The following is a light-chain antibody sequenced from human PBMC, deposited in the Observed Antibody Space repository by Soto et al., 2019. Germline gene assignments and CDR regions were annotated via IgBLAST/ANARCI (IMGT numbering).Light chain of an antibody. CDR3: QQYNGWPIT. CDR2: GAS. J-gene: IGKJ5*01. V-gene: IGKV3-15*01. Sequence: EIVMTQSRGTPSVSPGRRVTLSCKASQSVGKNLAWHQQKPGQAPRLLIYGASTRATGFPARFSGSGSGTEFTLTISSLKYEDFAVYYCQQYNGWPITFGQGTRLEIK. CDR1: QSVGKN.